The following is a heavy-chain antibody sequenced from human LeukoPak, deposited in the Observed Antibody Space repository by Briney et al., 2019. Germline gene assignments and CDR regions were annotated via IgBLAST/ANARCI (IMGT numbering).Heavy chain of an antibody. J-gene: IGHJ4*02. CDR1: GFTVNSNY. CDR3: AREGDYDSRGYYYGLDY. Sequence: GGSLRLSCAASGFTVNSNYMTWVRQAPGKGLEWDSVIYTGGTTYYADSVKGRFTISRDNSKNTLYLQMNSLRAEDTAVYYCAREGDYDSRGYYYGLDYWGQGTLVTASS. CDR2: IYTGGTT. V-gene: IGHV3-66*02. D-gene: IGHD3-22*01.